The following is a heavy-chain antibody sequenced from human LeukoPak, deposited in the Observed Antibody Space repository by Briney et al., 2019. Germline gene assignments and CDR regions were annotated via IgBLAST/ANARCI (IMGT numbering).Heavy chain of an antibody. Sequence: GASVKVSCKASGYTFTNYDINWVRQATGQGLEWMGWMNPNSGNTGYAQKFQGRVTITRNTSINTAYMELTSLRSEDTAVYYCAREPCSGGSCSWFFSWGQGTLVTVSS. CDR3: AREPCSGGSCSWFFS. D-gene: IGHD2-15*01. CDR2: MNPNSGNT. J-gene: IGHJ5*01. CDR1: GYTFTNYD. V-gene: IGHV1-8*03.